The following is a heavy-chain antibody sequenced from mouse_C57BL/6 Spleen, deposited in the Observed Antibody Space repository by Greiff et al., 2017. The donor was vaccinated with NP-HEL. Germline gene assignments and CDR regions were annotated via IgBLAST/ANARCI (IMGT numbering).Heavy chain of an antibody. CDR3: ARRDYDGGYYFDY. CDR1: GYAFSSYW. D-gene: IGHD2-4*01. J-gene: IGHJ2*01. Sequence: VQLQESGAELVKPGASVKISCKASGYAFSSYWIDWVKQRPGKGLEWIGQIFPGGGGTNYIGKFKGKATLTADTSSNTAYMQLSSLTSEDSAVYSCARRDYDGGYYFDYWGQGTTLTVSS. V-gene: IGHV1-80*01. CDR2: IFPGGGGT.